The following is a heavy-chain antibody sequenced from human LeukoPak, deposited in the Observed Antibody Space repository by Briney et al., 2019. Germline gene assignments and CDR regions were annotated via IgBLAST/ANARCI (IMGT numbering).Heavy chain of an antibody. V-gene: IGHV4-34*01. CDR2: INHSGST. J-gene: IGHJ4*02. CDR1: GGSFSGYY. Sequence: SETLSLTCAVYGGSFSGYYWSWIRQPPGKGLEWIGEINHSGSTNYNPSLKSRVTISVDTSKNQFSLKLSSVTAADTAVYYCARGDPGRIYPPHLPNRPPNYFDYWGQGTLVTVSS. D-gene: IGHD1-14*01. CDR3: ARGDPGRIYPPHLPNRPPNYFDY.